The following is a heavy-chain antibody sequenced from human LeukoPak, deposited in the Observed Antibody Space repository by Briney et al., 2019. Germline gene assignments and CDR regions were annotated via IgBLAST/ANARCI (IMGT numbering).Heavy chain of an antibody. V-gene: IGHV4-39*07. J-gene: IGHJ6*03. CDR3: ARTYRYGSFPVYHFYMDV. CDR1: GGSISSSSYY. Sequence: PSETLSLTCTVSGGSISSSSYYWGWIRQPPGKGLEWIGSIYYSGSTYYNPSLKSRVTISADTSKNQVSLKLSSVTAADTAVYYCARTYRYGSFPVYHFYMDVWGKGTTVTVSS. D-gene: IGHD5-18*01. CDR2: IYYSGST.